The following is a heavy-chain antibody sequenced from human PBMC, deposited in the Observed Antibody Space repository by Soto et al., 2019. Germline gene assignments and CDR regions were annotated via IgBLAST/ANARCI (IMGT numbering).Heavy chain of an antibody. J-gene: IGHJ5*02. V-gene: IGHV1-69*04. Sequence: GASVKVSCKASGYTFTGYSLHWVRQAPGQGLEWMGRIIPIIGIINYAQKFQGRGTISADKFTGTAYVELTGLRSDDTAVYYCAGDPDSHYNDSHASSYPRGQGTPVTVSS. CDR3: AGDPDSHYNDSHASSYP. D-gene: IGHD3-16*01. CDR1: GYTFTGYS. CDR2: IIPIIGII.